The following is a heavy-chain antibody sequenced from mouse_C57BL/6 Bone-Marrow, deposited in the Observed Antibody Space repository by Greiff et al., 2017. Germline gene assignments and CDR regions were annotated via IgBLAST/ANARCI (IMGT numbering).Heavy chain of an antibody. V-gene: IGHV14-3*01. CDR3: ARCSFYYAMDY. Sequence: VHVKQSVAELVRPGASVKLSCTASGFNIKNTYMHWVKQRPEQGLEWIGRIDPANGNTKYATKFQGKATITADTSSHTAYLQRSSLTSEDTAIYYCARCSFYYAMDYWGQGTSVTVSS. CDR1: GFNIKNTY. D-gene: IGHD1-1*01. CDR2: IDPANGNT. J-gene: IGHJ4*01.